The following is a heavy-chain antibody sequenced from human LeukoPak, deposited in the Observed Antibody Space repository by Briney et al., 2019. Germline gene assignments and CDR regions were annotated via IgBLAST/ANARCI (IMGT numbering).Heavy chain of an antibody. V-gene: IGHV3-33*01. J-gene: IGHJ4*02. CDR1: GFTFSNYG. CDR2: LWYDGSNQ. CDR3: ARDLDY. Sequence: GGSLRLSCAASGFTFSNYGMHWARQAPGKGLEWVAALWYDGSNQQYADSVKGRFTISRDNSKNTLYLQMNSLRVEDTAVYYCARDLDYWGQGTLVTVSS.